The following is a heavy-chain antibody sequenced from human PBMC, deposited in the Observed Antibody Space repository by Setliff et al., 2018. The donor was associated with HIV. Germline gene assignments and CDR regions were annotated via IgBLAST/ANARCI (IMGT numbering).Heavy chain of an antibody. CDR1: GGSMSGYY. CDR2: IFHSGST. J-gene: IGHJ4*02. CDR3: ARYRQSGITNVRGKYFDY. D-gene: IGHD3-10*01. V-gene: IGHV4-59*01. Sequence: SETLSLTCTVSGGSMSGYYWSWIRQPPGKELEWIGYIFHSGSTNYNPSLESRVTISVDTSENQLSLRLTSVTAADTAVYFCARYRQSGITNVRGKYFDYWGQGTLVTVSS.